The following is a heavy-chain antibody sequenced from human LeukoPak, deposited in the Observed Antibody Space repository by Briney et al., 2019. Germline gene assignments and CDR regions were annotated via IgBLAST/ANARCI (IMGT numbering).Heavy chain of an antibody. J-gene: IGHJ4*02. CDR3: VSFYETY. D-gene: IGHD2/OR15-2a*01. V-gene: IGHV3-74*01. CDR2: INSDGSWT. CDR1: GRYW. Sequence: GGSLRLSCAASGRYWMHWVRQAQGQGLVRVSHINSDGSWTSYADSLKGRFTISKDNAKNTGYLQMSNLRVEDTAVYYCVSFYETYWGRGTLVTVSS.